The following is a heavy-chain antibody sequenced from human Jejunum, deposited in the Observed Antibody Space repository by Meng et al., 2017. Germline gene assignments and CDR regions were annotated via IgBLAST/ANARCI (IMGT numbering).Heavy chain of an antibody. CDR2: ISQDGRHQ. J-gene: IGHJ1*01. D-gene: IGHD3-16*01. CDR3: ARTVLPTAGLGGL. CDR1: GFTFSSYL. Sequence: GESPKIPCAASGFTFSSYLFHWARQAPGKGLEWVALISQDGRHQYYADSVTGRFTISRDNSKNTVYLEMNSLRAEDTAVYYCARTVLPTAGLGGLWGQGTLVTVSS. V-gene: IGHV3-30*01.